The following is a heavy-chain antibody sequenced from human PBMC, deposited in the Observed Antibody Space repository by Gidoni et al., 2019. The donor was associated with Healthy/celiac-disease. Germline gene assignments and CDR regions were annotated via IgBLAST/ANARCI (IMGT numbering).Heavy chain of an antibody. CDR3: ARTYGDYGGNSLGLYFDL. J-gene: IGHJ2*01. CDR1: GYSFTSYW. Sequence: EVQLVQSGAEVKKPGESLKISCKGSGYSFTSYWIGWVRQMPGKGLEWMGIIYPGDSDTRYSPSFQGQVTISADKSISTAYLQWSSLKASDTAMYYCARTYGDYGGNSLGLYFDLWGRGTLVTVSS. CDR2: IYPGDSDT. V-gene: IGHV5-51*01. D-gene: IGHD4-17*01.